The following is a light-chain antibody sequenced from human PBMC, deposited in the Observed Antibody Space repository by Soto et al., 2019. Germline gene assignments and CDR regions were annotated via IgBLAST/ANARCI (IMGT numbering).Light chain of an antibody. CDR2: PAS. V-gene: IGKV1-9*01. J-gene: IGKJ2*03. CDR1: QDISTS. CDR3: QHLRTFPFS. Sequence: DIQLTKSPSFLYASVGDRVTVSCRARQDISTSLAWFPQQAGKVPQLLVYPASTLQDGVPSRFSGSGSGTYFTLTIYNLQAEDFATYYCQHLRTFPFSFGPGTKLAIK.